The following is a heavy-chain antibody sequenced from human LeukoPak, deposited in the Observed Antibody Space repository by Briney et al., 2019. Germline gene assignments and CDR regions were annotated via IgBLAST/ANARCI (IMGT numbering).Heavy chain of an antibody. CDR3: ARGTMVRGVITHFDY. D-gene: IGHD3-10*01. Sequence: AGGSLRLSCAASGFTFSSYDMHWVRQATGKGLEWVSAIGTAGDTYYPGSVKGRFTISRENAKNFLYLQMNSLRAGDTAVYYCARGTMVRGVITHFDYWGQGTLVTVSS. V-gene: IGHV3-13*04. CDR1: GFTFSSYD. J-gene: IGHJ4*02. CDR2: IGTAGDT.